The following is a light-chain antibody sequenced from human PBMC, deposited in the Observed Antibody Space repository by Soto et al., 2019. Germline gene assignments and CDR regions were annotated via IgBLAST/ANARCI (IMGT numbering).Light chain of an antibody. Sequence: QSPSSLSASVGDRVTITCRASQSISSYLNWYQQKPGKAPKLLIYAASSLQSGVPSRFSGSGSGTDFTLTISSLQPEDFATYYCQQSYSTPRTFGQGTKVDIK. CDR1: QSISSY. J-gene: IGKJ1*01. V-gene: IGKV1-39*01. CDR2: AAS. CDR3: QQSYSTPRT.